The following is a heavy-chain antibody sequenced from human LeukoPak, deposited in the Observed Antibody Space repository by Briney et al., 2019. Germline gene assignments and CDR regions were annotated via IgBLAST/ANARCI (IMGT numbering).Heavy chain of an antibody. CDR2: ISSRDDTT. CDR1: GFTLSTHG. J-gene: IGHJ6*02. D-gene: IGHD4-23*01. V-gene: IGHV3-23*01. CDR3: AKSPPWFGGNHYGMDV. Sequence: GGSLSLSCAAEGFTLSTHGMSWVRQAPGKGLEWVSSISSRDDTTNYADSVKGRFTISRDGSKNTLYLQLNSLRAEDTAVYYCAKSPPWFGGNHYGMDVWGQGTTVTVSS.